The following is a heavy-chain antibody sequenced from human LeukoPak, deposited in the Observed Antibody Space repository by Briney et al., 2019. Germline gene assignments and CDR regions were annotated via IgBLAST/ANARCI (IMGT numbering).Heavy chain of an antibody. CDR2: IIPIFGTA. J-gene: IGHJ4*02. CDR1: GGTFSSYA. CDR3: ARDRGTGTMFDY. D-gene: IGHD1-1*01. Sequence: SVKVSCKASGGTFSSYAISWVRQAPGQGLEWMGRIIPIFGTANYAQKFQGRVTITTHESTSTAYMELSSLRSEDTAVYYCARDRGTGTMFDYWGQGTLVSVSS. V-gene: IGHV1-69*05.